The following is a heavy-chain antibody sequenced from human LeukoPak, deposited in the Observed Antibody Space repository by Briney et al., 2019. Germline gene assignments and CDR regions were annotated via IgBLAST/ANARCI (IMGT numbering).Heavy chain of an antibody. Sequence: GGSLRLSCAASGFTFDDYAMHWVRQAPGKGLEWVSLISWDGGSTYYADSVKGRFTISRDNSRHTLYLQMDSLGAEDTALYYCAKDKEYSGFGPILSGYYYGMDVWGKGTTVTVSS. CDR1: GFTFDDYA. D-gene: IGHD5-12*01. J-gene: IGHJ6*04. CDR3: AKDKEYSGFGPILSGYYYGMDV. CDR2: ISWDGGST. V-gene: IGHV3-43D*04.